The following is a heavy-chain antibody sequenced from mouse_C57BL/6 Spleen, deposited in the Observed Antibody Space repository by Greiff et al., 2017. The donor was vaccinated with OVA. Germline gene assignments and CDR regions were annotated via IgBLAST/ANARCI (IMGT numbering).Heavy chain of an antibody. Sequence: EVKVVESGGGLVKPGGSLKLSCAASGFTFSDYGMHWVRQAPEKGLEWVAYISSGSSTIYYADTVKGRFTISRDNAKNTLFLQMTSLRSEDTAMYYCARGNPYGSSYYYAMDYWGQGTSVTVSS. CDR1: GFTFSDYG. CDR2: ISSGSSTI. J-gene: IGHJ4*01. CDR3: ARGNPYGSSYYYAMDY. D-gene: IGHD1-1*01. V-gene: IGHV5-17*01.